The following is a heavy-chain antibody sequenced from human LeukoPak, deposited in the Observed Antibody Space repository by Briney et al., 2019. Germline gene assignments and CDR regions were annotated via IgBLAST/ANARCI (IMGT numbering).Heavy chain of an antibody. J-gene: IGHJ4*02. CDR3: ARGPEIGSSWTFDY. Sequence: PSETLSLTCAVSGGSISSCYWSGIRQPPGEGLEVFGFIDYSGSTNYNPSLKSRVTISVDTSKNQFSLKLSSVTAADTAVYYCARGPEIGSSWTFDYWGQGTLVTVSS. V-gene: IGHV4-59*13. CDR2: IDYSGST. CDR1: GGSISSCY. D-gene: IGHD6-13*01.